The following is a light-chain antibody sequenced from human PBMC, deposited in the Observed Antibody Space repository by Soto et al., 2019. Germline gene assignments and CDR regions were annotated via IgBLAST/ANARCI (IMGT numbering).Light chain of an antibody. CDR1: QSISSN. V-gene: IGKV3-15*01. J-gene: IGKJ1*01. CDR3: QHYDNWPPWT. Sequence: ETVMTQSPATLSVSPEERATLSCRASQSISSNLAWYQQKPGQAPRLLIYGASTRATGIPARFSGSGSGTEFTLTISSLQSEDFAVYYCQHYDNWPPWTFGQGTKVEIK. CDR2: GAS.